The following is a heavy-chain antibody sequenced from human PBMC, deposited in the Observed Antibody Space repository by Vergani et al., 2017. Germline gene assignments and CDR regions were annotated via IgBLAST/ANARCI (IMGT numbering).Heavy chain of an antibody. V-gene: IGHV4-31*03. J-gene: IGHJ4*02. CDR2: IYSTWST. CDR3: ARMGGYDEGDAFRIGYFDS. D-gene: IGHD3-22*01. Sequence: QVQLQESGPGLVKPSQTLSLTCSVSGDSISSGVYYWNWMRQHPGKGLEWIGYIYSTWSTHHNPSLRRRINMSVDTSKNQFSLKLDSVTAADTAMYYCARMGGYDEGDAFRIGYFDSWGPGILVTVSS. CDR1: GDSISSGVYY.